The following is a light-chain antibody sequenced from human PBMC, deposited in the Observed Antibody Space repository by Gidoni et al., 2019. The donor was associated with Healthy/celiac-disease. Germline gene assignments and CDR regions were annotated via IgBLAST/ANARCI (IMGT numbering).Light chain of an antibody. Sequence: QSVLTQPPSASGTPGQRVTISCSGSSSNIGSNYVYWYQQPPGTAPKLLIYRNNQRPSGVPDRFSGSKSGTSASLAISGLRSEDEADHYCAAWDDSLSGLFGGGTKLTVL. CDR2: RNN. CDR1: SSNIGSNY. J-gene: IGLJ2*01. V-gene: IGLV1-47*01. CDR3: AAWDDSLSGL.